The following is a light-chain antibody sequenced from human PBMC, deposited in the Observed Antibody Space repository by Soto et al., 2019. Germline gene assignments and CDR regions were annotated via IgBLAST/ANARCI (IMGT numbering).Light chain of an antibody. CDR1: SSDVGSYNF. V-gene: IGLV2-23*01. J-gene: IGLJ1*01. CDR2: EGS. CDR3: CSYAGSSSYV. Sequence: QAVVTQPASVSGSPGQSITISCTGTSSDVGSYNFVSWYQQHPGKAPKFMIYEGSKRPSGVSNRFSGSKSGNTASLTISGLQAEDEADYYCCSYAGSSSYVFGTGTKLTVL.